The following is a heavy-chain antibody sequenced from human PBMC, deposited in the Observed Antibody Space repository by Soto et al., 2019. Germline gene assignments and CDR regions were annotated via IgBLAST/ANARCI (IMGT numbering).Heavy chain of an antibody. D-gene: IGHD2-2*01. V-gene: IGHV3-30-3*01. CDR1: GFTFSSYA. Sequence: QVQLVESGGGVVQPGRSLRLSCAASGFTFSSYAMHWVRQAPGKGLEWVAVISYDGSNKYYADSVKGRFTISRDNSKNTLYLQMNSLRAEDTAVYYCARGVISTSCADYWGQGTLVTVSS. CDR3: ARGVISTSCADY. CDR2: ISYDGSNK. J-gene: IGHJ4*02.